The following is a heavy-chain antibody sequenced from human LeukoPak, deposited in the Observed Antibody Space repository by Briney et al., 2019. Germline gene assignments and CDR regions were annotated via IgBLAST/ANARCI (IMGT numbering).Heavy chain of an antibody. V-gene: IGHV3-21*01. CDR3: ARDRSNSRDLGH. CDR2: ISDTSSTYI. D-gene: IGHD4-11*01. J-gene: IGHJ4*02. CDR1: GFTFSSYA. Sequence: KAGGSLRLSCAASGFTFSSYAMSWVRQAPGEGLEWVSCISDTSSTYIYYADSVRGRFTISRDNAQNSPYLQMNSLRAEDTGVYYCARDRSNSRDLGHWGQGTLVTVSS.